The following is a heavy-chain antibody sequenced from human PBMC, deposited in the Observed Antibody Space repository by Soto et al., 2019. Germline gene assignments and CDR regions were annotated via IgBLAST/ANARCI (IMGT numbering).Heavy chain of an antibody. CDR1: GYTFTSSY. D-gene: IGHD2-15*01. V-gene: IGHV1-46*01. CDR2: INPSGGST. Sequence: QVQLVQSGAEVKKPGASVKVSCKASGYTFTSSYMHWVRQAPGQGLEWVGIINPSGGSTSYAQKFQGRLTMTRDTSTSTVYMELSSLRSEDTAVYYCARVYCSGGGCYGIDYWGQGTLVTVSS. J-gene: IGHJ4*02. CDR3: ARVYCSGGGCYGIDY.